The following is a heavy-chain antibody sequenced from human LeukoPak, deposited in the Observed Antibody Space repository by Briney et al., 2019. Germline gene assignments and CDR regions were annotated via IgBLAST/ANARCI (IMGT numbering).Heavy chain of an antibody. CDR1: GYTFTGYY. V-gene: IGHV1-2*04. D-gene: IGHD3-9*01. CDR3: ARGPRPYYDILTGPKIDAFDI. Sequence: ASVKVSCKASGYTFTGYYMHWVRQAPGQGLEWMGWINPNSGGTNYAQKFQGWVTMTRDTSISTAYMELSRLRSDDTAVCYCARGPRPYYDILTGPKIDAFDIWGQGTMVTVSS. CDR2: INPNSGGT. J-gene: IGHJ3*02.